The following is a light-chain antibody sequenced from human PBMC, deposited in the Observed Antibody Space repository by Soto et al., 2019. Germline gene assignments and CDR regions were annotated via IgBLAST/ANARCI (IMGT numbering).Light chain of an antibody. CDR1: SGHSSYA. CDR2: LNSDGSH. Sequence: QAVVTQSPSASASLGASVKLTCTLSSGHSSYAIAWHQQQPEKGPRYLMKLNSDGSHSKGDGIPDRFSGSSSGAERYLTISSLQSEDEADYYCQTWGTGIWVFGGGTKPPS. V-gene: IGLV4-69*01. J-gene: IGLJ3*02. CDR3: QTWGTGIWV.